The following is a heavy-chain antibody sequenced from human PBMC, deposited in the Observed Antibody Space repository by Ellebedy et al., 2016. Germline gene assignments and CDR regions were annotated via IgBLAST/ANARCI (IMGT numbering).Heavy chain of an antibody. V-gene: IGHV3-23*01. CDR2: IDAPGSQ. CDR1: GFTFSNYA. D-gene: IGHD3-22*01. J-gene: IGHJ6*02. Sequence: GESLKISCATSGFTFSNYALSWVRQAPGKGLEWVAAIDAPGSQFYADSVKGRFTTSRDNSKNTLYLQMNSLRAEDTAVYYCARDLIPMIVGLTGPHYGMDVWGQGTTVTVSS. CDR3: ARDLIPMIVGLTGPHYGMDV.